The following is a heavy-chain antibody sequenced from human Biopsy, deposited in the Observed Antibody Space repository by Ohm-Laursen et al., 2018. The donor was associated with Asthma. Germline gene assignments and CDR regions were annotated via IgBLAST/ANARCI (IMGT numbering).Heavy chain of an antibody. Sequence: SLRLSCAAPGFAVSRDHMFWVRQAPGKGLEWVSVIYSGGTSHTAGSVRGRFTISRDYSKNTLYLQMHSLRAEDTAVYYCARGDSSNWSHYYFDYWGQGTLVTVSS. CDR2: IYSGGTS. J-gene: IGHJ4*02. V-gene: IGHV3-53*01. CDR1: GFAVSRDH. CDR3: ARGDSSNWSHYYFDY. D-gene: IGHD3-22*01.